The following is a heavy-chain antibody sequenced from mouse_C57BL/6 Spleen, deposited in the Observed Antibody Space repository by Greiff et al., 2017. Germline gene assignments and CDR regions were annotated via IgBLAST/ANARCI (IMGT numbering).Heavy chain of an antibody. V-gene: IGHV1-42*01. CDR2: INPSTGGT. Sequence: EVKLVESGPELVKPGASVKISCKASGYSFTGYYMNWVKQSPEKSLEWIGEINPSTGGTTYNQKFKAKATLTVNKSSSTAYMQLKSLTSEDSAVYYCARGYSNPYYAMDYWSEGTSVTVSS. CDR1: GYSFTGYY. J-gene: IGHJ4*01. D-gene: IGHD2-5*01. CDR3: ARGYSNPYYAMDY.